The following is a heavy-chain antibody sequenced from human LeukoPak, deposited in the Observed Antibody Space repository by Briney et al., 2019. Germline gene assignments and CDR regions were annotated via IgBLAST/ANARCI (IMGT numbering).Heavy chain of an antibody. J-gene: IGHJ6*04. CDR1: GFIFSSDW. CDR3: AELGITMIGGV. V-gene: IGHV3-74*01. D-gene: IGHD3-10*02. CDR2: MNSDGSRT. Sequence: GGSLRLSCAASGFIFSSDWMHWVRQAPGKGLVWVSRMNSDGSRTSYADSVKGRFTISRDNAKNSLYLQMNSLRAEDTAVYYCAELGITMIGGVWGKGTTVTISS.